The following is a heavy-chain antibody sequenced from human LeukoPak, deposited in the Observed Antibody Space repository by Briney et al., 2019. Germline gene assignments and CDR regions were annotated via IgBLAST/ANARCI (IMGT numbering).Heavy chain of an antibody. CDR3: AREGSEIFGVVEVLNWFDP. J-gene: IGHJ5*02. D-gene: IGHD3-3*01. V-gene: IGHV1-69*13. Sequence: SVTVSCKASGGTFSSYAISWVRQAPGQGLEWMGGIIPIFGTANYAQKFQGRVTITADESTSTAYMELSSLRSEDTAVYYCAREGSEIFGVVEVLNWFDPWGQGTLVTVSS. CDR2: IIPIFGTA. CDR1: GGTFSSYA.